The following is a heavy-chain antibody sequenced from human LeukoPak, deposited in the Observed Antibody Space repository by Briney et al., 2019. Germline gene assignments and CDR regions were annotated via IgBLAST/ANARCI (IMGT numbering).Heavy chain of an antibody. D-gene: IGHD6-19*01. CDR1: GFTFGDYA. Sequence: GGSLRLSCTASGFTFGDYAMSWFRQAPGTGLEWVGFIRSKAYGGTTEYAASVKGRFTISRDDSKSIAYLQMNSLKTEDTAVYYCTRDVVAGLYYYYYYYMDVWGKGTTVTVSS. J-gene: IGHJ6*03. V-gene: IGHV3-49*03. CDR3: TRDVVAGLYYYYYYYMDV. CDR2: IRSKAYGGTT.